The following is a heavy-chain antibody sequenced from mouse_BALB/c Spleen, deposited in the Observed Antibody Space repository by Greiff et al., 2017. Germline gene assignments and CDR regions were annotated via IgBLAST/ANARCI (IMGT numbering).Heavy chain of an antibody. D-gene: IGHD2-2*01. J-gene: IGHJ1*01. CDR1: GFSFTSYW. CDR3: ARGVLWLRSWYFDV. Sequence: VQLQQPGAELVRPGASVKLSCTASGFSFTSYWMNWVKQRPGQGLEWIGMIHPSDSETRLNQKFKDKATVTVDKSSSTAYMQLRSPTSEDSAVYDCARGVLWLRSWYFDVWGAGTTVTVSS. V-gene: IGHV1-61*01. CDR2: IHPSDSET.